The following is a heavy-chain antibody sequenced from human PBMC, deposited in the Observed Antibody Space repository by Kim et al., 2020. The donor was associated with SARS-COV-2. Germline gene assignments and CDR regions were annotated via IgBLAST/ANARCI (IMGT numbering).Heavy chain of an antibody. CDR3: ASGVFYNNYGARYYYG. CDR1: GGSFSSGNYY. CDR2: IYYSGNT. D-gene: IGHD4-4*01. Sequence: SETLSLTCTVSGGSFSSGNYYWSWIRQHPGKGLEWIGYIYYSGNTYYNPSLKSRLTISVDISKNQFSLKLSSVTAAETAVYYCASGVFYNNYGARYYYG. J-gene: IGHJ6*01. V-gene: IGHV4-31*03.